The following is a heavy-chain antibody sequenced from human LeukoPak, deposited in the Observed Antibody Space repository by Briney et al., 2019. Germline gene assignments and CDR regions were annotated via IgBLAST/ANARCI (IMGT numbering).Heavy chain of an antibody. CDR3: ARNAEYRNSREFFDY. J-gene: IGHJ4*02. D-gene: IGHD6-6*01. CDR2: TYYRSQWYN. Sequence: SQTLSLTCAISGDSVSSNSAAWNWIRQSPSRGLEWLGRTYYRSQWYNDYAVSVKSRITINPDTSKNQFSLQLNSVTPEDTAVYYCARNAEYRNSREFFDYWGQGTLVTVSS. V-gene: IGHV6-1*01. CDR1: GDSVSSNSAA.